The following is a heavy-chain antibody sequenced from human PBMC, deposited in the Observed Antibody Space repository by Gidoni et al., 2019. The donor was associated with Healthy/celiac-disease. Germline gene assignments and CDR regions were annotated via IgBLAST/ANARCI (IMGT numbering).Heavy chain of an antibody. D-gene: IGHD2-2*01. CDR1: GFPLGSYA. CDR2: ISYDGSTK. V-gene: IGHV3-30*09. Sequence: QVQLVGSGGGVGQPGRSLRRSCAASGFPLGSYAMHWCRQAPGKGRGWVAVISYDGSTKYYADSVKGRLAISRDNSKNTLYLQMNSLRAEDTAVYYCARDPCSSTSCYVGLWGQGTMVTVSS. CDR3: ARDPCSSTSCYVGL. J-gene: IGHJ3*01.